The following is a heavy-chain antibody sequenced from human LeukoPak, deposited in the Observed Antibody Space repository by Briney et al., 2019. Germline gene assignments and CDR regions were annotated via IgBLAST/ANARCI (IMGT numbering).Heavy chain of an antibody. V-gene: IGHV1-2*04. Sequence: VASVKVSCKASGYTFTGYYMHWVRQAPGQGLEWMGWINPNSGGTNYAQKFQGWVTMTRDTSISTAYMELSRLRSDDTAVYYCARGTVVVPAAPFGYYYYGMDVWGQGTTVTVSS. J-gene: IGHJ6*02. CDR2: INPNSGGT. D-gene: IGHD2-2*01. CDR3: ARGTVVVPAAPFGYYYYGMDV. CDR1: GYTFTGYY.